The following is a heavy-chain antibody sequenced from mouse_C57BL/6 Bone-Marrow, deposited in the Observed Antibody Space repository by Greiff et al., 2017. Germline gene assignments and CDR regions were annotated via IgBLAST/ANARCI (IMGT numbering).Heavy chain of an antibody. Sequence: VQRVESGPELVKPGASVKISCKASGYAFSSSWMNWVKQRPGKGLEWIGRIYPGDGDTNYNGKFKGKATLTADKSSSTAYMQLSSLTSEDSAVYFCARGNYYGSRDYWGQGTTLTVSS. J-gene: IGHJ2*01. CDR3: ARGNYYGSRDY. CDR1: GYAFSSSW. D-gene: IGHD1-1*01. V-gene: IGHV1-82*01. CDR2: IYPGDGDT.